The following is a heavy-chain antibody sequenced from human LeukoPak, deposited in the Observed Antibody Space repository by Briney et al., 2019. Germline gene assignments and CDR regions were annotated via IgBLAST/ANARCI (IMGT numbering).Heavy chain of an antibody. CDR2: IYAGGNT. Sequence: GGSLRLSCAASGFSISGNYISCVCQAPRRGLGCVSIIYAGGNTYYAASVKGRFTVSRDNSKNTLYLQMNSLRAEDTAVFDCARVLPRYGDYYFDYWGQGTLVTVSS. CDR3: ARVLPRYGDYYFDY. V-gene: IGHV3-53*01. D-gene: IGHD4-17*01. J-gene: IGHJ4*02. CDR1: GFSISGNY.